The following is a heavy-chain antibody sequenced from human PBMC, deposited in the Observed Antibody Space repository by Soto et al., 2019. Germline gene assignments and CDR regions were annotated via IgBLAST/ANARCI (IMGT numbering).Heavy chain of an antibody. Sequence: SETLSLTCTVSGGSVSSGSYYWSWIRQPPGKGLEWIGYIYYSGSTNYNPSLKSRVTISVDTSKNQFSLKLSSVTAADTAVYYCARDRPQAPDYYDSSGYFDYWGQGTLVTVSS. CDR3: ARDRPQAPDYYDSSGYFDY. J-gene: IGHJ4*02. CDR1: GGSVSSGSYY. CDR2: IYYSGST. D-gene: IGHD3-22*01. V-gene: IGHV4-61*01.